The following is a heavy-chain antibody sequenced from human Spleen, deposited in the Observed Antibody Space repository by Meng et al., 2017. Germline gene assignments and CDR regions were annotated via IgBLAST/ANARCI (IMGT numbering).Heavy chain of an antibody. CDR1: GFTLNTYA. V-gene: IGHV3-30*01. Sequence: QVELVESGGGVVQSGGSLRLSCAASGFTLNTYAMHWVRQAPGKGLEWVSLMSFDGAQIYYSDSVRGRFTISRDNSKNTLYLQMNSLGAEDTAVYYCARDKPPNDVWGRGTLVTVSS. J-gene: IGHJ2*01. CDR3: ARDKPPNDV. CDR2: MSFDGAQI.